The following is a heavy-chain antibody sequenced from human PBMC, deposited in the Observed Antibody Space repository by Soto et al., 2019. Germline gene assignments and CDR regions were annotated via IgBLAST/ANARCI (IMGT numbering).Heavy chain of an antibody. CDR1: GGSISSYY. V-gene: IGHV4-59*05. Sequence: PSETLSLTCTVSGGSISSYYWSWIRQPAGKGLEWIGRIYYSGSTYYNPSLKSRVTISVDTSKNQFSLKLSSVTAADTAVYYCAREFLGVAARYGMDVWGQGTTVTVSS. CDR2: IYYSGST. D-gene: IGHD3-16*01. J-gene: IGHJ6*02. CDR3: AREFLGVAARYGMDV.